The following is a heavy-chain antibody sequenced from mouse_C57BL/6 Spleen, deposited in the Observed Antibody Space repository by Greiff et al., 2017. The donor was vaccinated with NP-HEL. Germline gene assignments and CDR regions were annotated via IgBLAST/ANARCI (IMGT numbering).Heavy chain of an antibody. CDR1: GFSLTSYG. CDR3: ARWGYGSSYEWYFDV. J-gene: IGHJ1*03. CDR2: IWSGGST. Sequence: VMLVESGPGLVQPSQSLSITCTVSGFSLTSYGVHWVRQSPGKGLEWLGVIWSGGSTDYNAAFISRLSISKDNSKSQVFFKMNSLQADDTAIYYCARWGYGSSYEWYFDVWGTGTTVTVSS. D-gene: IGHD1-1*01. V-gene: IGHV2-2*01.